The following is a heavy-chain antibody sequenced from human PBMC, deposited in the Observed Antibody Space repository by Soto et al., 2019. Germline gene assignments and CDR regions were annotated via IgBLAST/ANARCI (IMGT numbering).Heavy chain of an antibody. CDR2: IHSDGSST. Sequence: EVQLVESWGGLVRPGGSRRLSCAASGFTFSYYWMHWVLQAPGKGLVWVSRIHSDGSSTTYADFVKGRFIISRDNDRNTVDLQMISVRVEDTDVYYCERGDRGAFALWGQGKVVTVSS. CDR1: GFTFSYYW. V-gene: IGHV3-74*03. CDR3: ERGDRGAFAL. J-gene: IGHJ3*01. D-gene: IGHD1-26*01.